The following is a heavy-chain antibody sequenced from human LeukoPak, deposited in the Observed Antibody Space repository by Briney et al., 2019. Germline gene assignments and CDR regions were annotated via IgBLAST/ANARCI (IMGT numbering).Heavy chain of an antibody. Sequence: TGGSLRLPCAASGFTVSSNYMSWVRQAPGKGLEWVSVIYSGGSTYYADSVKGRFTISRDNTKNTVYLQMNSLRPGDTAVYYCARAPDSSGYYYYFDYWGQGALVTVSS. CDR3: ARAPDSSGYYYYFDY. J-gene: IGHJ4*02. D-gene: IGHD3-22*01. V-gene: IGHV3-53*05. CDR2: IYSGGST. CDR1: GFTVSSNY.